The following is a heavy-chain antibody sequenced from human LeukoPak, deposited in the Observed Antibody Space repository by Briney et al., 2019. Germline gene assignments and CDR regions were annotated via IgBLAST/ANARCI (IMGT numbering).Heavy chain of an antibody. CDR1: GYTFTSYG. Sequence: ASVKVSCKASGYTFTSYGINWVRQAPGQGLEWMGWISAYNGNTKYAQKLQGRVTMTIDTSTSTAYMELRSLRSDDTAVYYCVLVGASGRFDPWGQGTLVTVSS. D-gene: IGHD1-26*01. V-gene: IGHV1-18*01. J-gene: IGHJ5*02. CDR2: ISAYNGNT. CDR3: VLVGASGRFDP.